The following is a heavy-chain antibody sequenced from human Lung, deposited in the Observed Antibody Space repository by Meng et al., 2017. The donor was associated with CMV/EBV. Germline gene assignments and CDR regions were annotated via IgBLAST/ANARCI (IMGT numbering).Heavy chain of an antibody. CDR2: INHSGST. J-gene: IGHJ6*02. CDR3: ARRRGKPAAIYYYGMDV. D-gene: IGHD2-2*01. Sequence: SETLSLTCAVYGGSFSGYYWSWIRQPPGKGLEWIGEINHSGSTNYNPSLKSRVTISVDTSKNQFSLKLSSVTAADTAVYYCARRRGKPAAIYYYGMDVWGQGTTVTVSS. V-gene: IGHV4-34*01. CDR1: GGSFSGYY.